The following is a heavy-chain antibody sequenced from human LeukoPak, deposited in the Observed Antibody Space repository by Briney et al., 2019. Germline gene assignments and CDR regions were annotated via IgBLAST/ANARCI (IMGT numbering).Heavy chain of an antibody. CDR3: AEDCYDGSRVADY. D-gene: IGHD3-22*01. CDR1: GFTFSSYG. Sequence: GGSLRLSCAASGFTFSSYGMHWVRQAPGKGLEWVAVISYDGSNKYYADSVKGRFTISRDNSKNTLYLQMNSLRAEDTAVYYCAEDCYDGSRVADYWGQGTLVTVSS. V-gene: IGHV3-30*18. J-gene: IGHJ4*02. CDR2: ISYDGSNK.